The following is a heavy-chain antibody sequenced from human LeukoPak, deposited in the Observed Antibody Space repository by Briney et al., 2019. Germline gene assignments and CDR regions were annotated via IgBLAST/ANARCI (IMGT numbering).Heavy chain of an antibody. CDR2: INHSGST. Sequence: SETLSLTCAVYGGSFSGYYWSWIRQPPGKGLEWIGEINHSGSTNYNPSLKSRVTISVDTSKNQFSLKLSSVTAADTAVYYCARLRITMVRGVTRTYYFDYWGQGTLVTVSS. J-gene: IGHJ4*02. D-gene: IGHD3-10*01. CDR1: GGSFSGYY. V-gene: IGHV4-34*01. CDR3: ARLRITMVRGVTRTYYFDY.